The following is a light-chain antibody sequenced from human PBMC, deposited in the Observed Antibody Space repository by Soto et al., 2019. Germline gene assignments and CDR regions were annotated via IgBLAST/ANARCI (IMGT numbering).Light chain of an antibody. CDR2: AAS. Sequence: DIQMTQSPSSLSASVGDRVTITCRANQTIINYLNWYQQKPGRAPKLLIYAASSLQSGVPSRFSGSGSGTEFTLTISSLQPEDFASYYCQQSYSITFGQGTRLEI. V-gene: IGKV1-39*01. CDR1: QTIINY. CDR3: QQSYSIT. J-gene: IGKJ5*01.